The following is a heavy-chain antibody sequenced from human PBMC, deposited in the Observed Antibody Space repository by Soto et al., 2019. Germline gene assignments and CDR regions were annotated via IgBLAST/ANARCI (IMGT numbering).Heavy chain of an antibody. Sequence: QVQLVQSGAEVKKPGSSVKVSCKASGGTFSSYTISWVRQAPGQGLEWMGRIIPILGIANYAQKFQGRVTITADKSTSTAYMELSSLRSEDTAVYYCARGGPYSSSSYDYWCQGTLVTVSS. V-gene: IGHV1-69*02. CDR2: IIPILGIA. CDR3: ARGGPYSSSSYDY. CDR1: GGTFSSYT. D-gene: IGHD6-6*01. J-gene: IGHJ4*02.